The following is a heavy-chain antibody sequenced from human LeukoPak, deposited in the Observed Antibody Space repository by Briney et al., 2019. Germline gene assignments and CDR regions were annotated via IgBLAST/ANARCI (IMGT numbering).Heavy chain of an antibody. D-gene: IGHD2-2*02. CDR2: IYHSGST. V-gene: IGHV4-38-2*01. J-gene: IGHJ3*02. Sequence: SETLSLTCAGSGYSISSGYYWGWIRQPPGKGVEWIGSIYHSGSTYYNPSLKSRVTISVDTSKNQFSLKLSSVTAADTAVYYCARHGYGIVVVPAAIPDAFDIWGQGTMVTVSS. CDR3: ARHGYGIVVVPAAIPDAFDI. CDR1: GYSISSGYY.